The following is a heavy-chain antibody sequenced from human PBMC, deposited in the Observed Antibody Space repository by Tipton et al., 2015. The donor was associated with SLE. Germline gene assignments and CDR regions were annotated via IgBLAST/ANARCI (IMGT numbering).Heavy chain of an antibody. CDR2: ISGSGGST. V-gene: IGHV3-23*01. CDR1: GGSISSGGYY. Sequence: LSLTCTVSGGSISSGGYYWSWIRQHPGKGLEWVSAISGSGGSTYYADSVEGRFTISRDNSKNTLYLQMNSLRAEDTAVYYCAKPPSDFDYWGQGTLVTVSS. CDR3: AKPPSDFDY. J-gene: IGHJ4*02.